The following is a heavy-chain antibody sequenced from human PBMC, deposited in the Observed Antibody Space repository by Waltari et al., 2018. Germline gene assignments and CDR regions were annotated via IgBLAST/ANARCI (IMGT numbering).Heavy chain of an antibody. Sequence: QVQLVQSGAEVKKPGASVKVSCKASGYTFTSYAMHWVRQAPGQRLEWMGWINAGNGNTKYSQEFQGRVTITRDTSASTAYMELSSLRSEDMAVYYCARDGRSYCSGGSCYGSYYYMDVWGKGTTVTVSS. CDR1: GYTFTSYA. J-gene: IGHJ6*03. CDR2: INAGNGNT. CDR3: ARDGRSYCSGGSCYGSYYYMDV. D-gene: IGHD2-15*01. V-gene: IGHV1-3*03.